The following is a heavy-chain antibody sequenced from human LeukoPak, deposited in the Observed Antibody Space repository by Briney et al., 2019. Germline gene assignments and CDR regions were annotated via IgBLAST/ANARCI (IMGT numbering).Heavy chain of an antibody. CDR1: GGTFSSYA. CDR3: ARTSREMTTSTGYFDY. D-gene: IGHD5-24*01. J-gene: IGHJ4*02. V-gene: IGHV1-69*13. CDR2: IIPIFGTA. Sequence: GASVKVSCEASGGTFSSYAISWVRQAPGQGLEWMGGIIPIFGTANYAQKFQGRVTITADESTSTAYMGLSSLRSEDTAVYYCARTSREMTTSTGYFDYWGQGTLVTVSS.